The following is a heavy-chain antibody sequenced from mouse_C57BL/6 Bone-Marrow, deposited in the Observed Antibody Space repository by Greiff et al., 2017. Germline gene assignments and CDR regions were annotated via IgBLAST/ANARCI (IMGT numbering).Heavy chain of an antibody. J-gene: IGHJ1*03. CDR2: IYPGDGDT. CDR1: GYAFSSSW. V-gene: IGHV1-82*01. D-gene: IGHD2-4*01. Sequence: QVQLKESGPELVKPGASVKISCKASGYAFSSSWMNWVKQRPGKGLEWIGRIYPGDGDTNYNGKFKGKATLTADKSSSTAYMQLSSLTSEDSAVYVCARGGDDYGYFDVWGTGTTVTVSS. CDR3: ARGGDDYGYFDV.